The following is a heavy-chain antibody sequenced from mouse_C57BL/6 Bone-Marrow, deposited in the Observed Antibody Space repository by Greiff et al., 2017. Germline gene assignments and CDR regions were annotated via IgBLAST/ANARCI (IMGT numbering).Heavy chain of an antibody. CDR2: INPNNGGT. Sequence: EVKLQESGPELVKPGASVKMSCKASGYTFTDYNMHWVKQSHGKSLEWIGYINPNNGGTSYNQKFKGKATLTVNKSSSTAYMELRSLTSEDSAVYYCADSSGYYYAMDYWGQGTSVTVSS. CDR1: GYTFTDYN. CDR3: ADSSGYYYAMDY. J-gene: IGHJ4*01. V-gene: IGHV1-22*01. D-gene: IGHD3-2*02.